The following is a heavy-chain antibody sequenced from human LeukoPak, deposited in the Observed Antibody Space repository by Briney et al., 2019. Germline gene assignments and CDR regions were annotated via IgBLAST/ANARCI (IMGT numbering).Heavy chain of an antibody. CDR3: ARAKGWGSILSDY. V-gene: IGHV1-69*13. CDR1: GGTFSSYA. J-gene: IGHJ4*02. Sequence: GASVKVSCKASGGTFSSYAISWVRQAPGQGLEWMGGIILIFGTANYAQKFQGRVTITADESTSTAYMELSSLRSEDTAVYYCARAKGWGSILSDYWGQGTLVTVSS. D-gene: IGHD7-27*01. CDR2: IILIFGTA.